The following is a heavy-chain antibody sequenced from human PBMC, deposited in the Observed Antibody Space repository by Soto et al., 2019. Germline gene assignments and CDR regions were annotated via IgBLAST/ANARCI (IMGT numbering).Heavy chain of an antibody. V-gene: IGHV4-59*01. CDR2: IYYSGST. CDR1: GAPITINY. CDR3: ARWLRYHVSGVTVTRDAFDI. J-gene: IGHJ3*02. Sequence: SETLSLTCTVSGAPITINYWSWIRQPPGKGLEWIGYIYYSGSTNYNPSLKSRVTISVDTSKNQFSLKLSSVTAADTAVYYCARWLRYHVSGVTVTRDAFDIWGQGTMVTVSS. D-gene: IGHD4-17*01.